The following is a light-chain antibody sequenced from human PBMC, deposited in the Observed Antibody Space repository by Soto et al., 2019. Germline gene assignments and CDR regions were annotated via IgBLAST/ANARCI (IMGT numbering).Light chain of an antibody. CDR3: QQFGRSPPSWT. J-gene: IGKJ1*01. V-gene: IGKV3-20*01. Sequence: ETVLTQSPGTLSLSPGERATLSCRASQSVSSNYLAWYQQKPGQAPRLLIYGASTRATGIPDRFSGSGSWTYFTLTISRLEPADFAVYYCQQFGRSPPSWTFGQGTKVAIK. CDR2: GAS. CDR1: QSVSSNY.